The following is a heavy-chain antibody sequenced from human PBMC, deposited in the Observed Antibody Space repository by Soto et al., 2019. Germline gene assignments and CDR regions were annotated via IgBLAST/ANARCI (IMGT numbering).Heavy chain of an antibody. CDR3: PRDSGYNWNDYAFDI. J-gene: IGHJ3*02. CDR1: GFTFNSFW. CDR2: IKQGGSEK. D-gene: IGHD1-1*01. Sequence: GGSLRLSCAASGFTFNSFWMTWVRQAPGKGLEWVANIKQGGSEKFYLDSVKGRFTISRDNAKNSLFLQMNSLRAEDTAMYYCPRDSGYNWNDYAFDIWGQGTMVTVSS. V-gene: IGHV3-7*01.